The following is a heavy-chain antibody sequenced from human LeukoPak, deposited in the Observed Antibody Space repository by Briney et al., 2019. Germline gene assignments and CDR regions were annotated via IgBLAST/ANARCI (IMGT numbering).Heavy chain of an antibody. CDR3: ARGGYYIFWSGYRKDAFNI. V-gene: IGHV4-4*07. D-gene: IGHD3-3*01. Sequence: PSETLSLTCTVSGGSISSYYWSWIRQPAGKGLEWIGRIYTSGSTNYNPSLKSRDTMTVDTSKTQFSLKLSSVTAADTAAYYCARGGYYIFWSGYRKDAFNIGGKGTMVPVSS. CDR1: GGSISSYY. CDR2: IYTSGST. J-gene: IGHJ3*02.